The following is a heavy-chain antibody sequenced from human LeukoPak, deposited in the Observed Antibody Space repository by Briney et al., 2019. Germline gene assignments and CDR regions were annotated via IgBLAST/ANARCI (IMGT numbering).Heavy chain of an antibody. V-gene: IGHV4-59*01. D-gene: IGHD5-18*01. CDR2: IYCSGST. Sequence: PSETLSLTCTVSGVSISSYYWSWIRQPPGKGLEWIGYIYCSGSTNYNPSLKSRVTISVDTSKNQFSLKLSSVTAADTAVYYCASNTVDTANFDYWGQGTLVTVS. J-gene: IGHJ4*02. CDR3: ASNTVDTANFDY. CDR1: GVSISSYY.